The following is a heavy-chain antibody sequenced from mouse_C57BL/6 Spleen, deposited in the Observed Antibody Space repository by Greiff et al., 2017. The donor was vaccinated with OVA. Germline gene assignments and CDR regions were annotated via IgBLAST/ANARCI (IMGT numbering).Heavy chain of an antibody. D-gene: IGHD1-1*01. V-gene: IGHV1-15*01. CDR3: TDYYGSSSYYFDY. CDR1: GYTFTDYE. CDR2: IDPETGGT. J-gene: IGHJ2*01. Sequence: QVQLQQSGAELVRPGASVTLSRKASGYTFTDYEMHWVKQTPVHGLEWIGAIDPETGGTAYNQKFKGKAILTADKSSSTAYMELRSLTSEDSAVYYWTDYYGSSSYYFDYWGQGTTLTVSS.